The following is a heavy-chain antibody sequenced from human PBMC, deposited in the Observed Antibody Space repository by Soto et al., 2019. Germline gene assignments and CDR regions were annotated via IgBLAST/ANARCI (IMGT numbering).Heavy chain of an antibody. Sequence: EVQLLESGGGLVQPGGSLRLSCAASGFTFSSYVMSWVRQAPGKGLEWVSAISGSGGTTYYADSVKGRFSISRDNSKKTVYLQMSSLRAEDTAVYYCAKDGGVSSWKYCSGGSCYYYYMDVWGKGTTVTVSS. CDR3: AKDGGVSSWKYCSGGSCYYYYMDV. V-gene: IGHV3-23*01. J-gene: IGHJ6*03. CDR2: ISGSGGTT. D-gene: IGHD2-15*01. CDR1: GFTFSSYV.